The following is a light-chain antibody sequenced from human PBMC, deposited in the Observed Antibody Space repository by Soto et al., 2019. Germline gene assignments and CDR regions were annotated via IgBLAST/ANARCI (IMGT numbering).Light chain of an antibody. V-gene: IGKV3-20*01. J-gene: IGKJ1*01. Sequence: EIVLTQSPGSLSLSPGERATLSCRASQSISTTYLAWYQQKPGQAPRLLIYGASTRATGIADRFSGSGSGTDFTLTISRLEPEDFAIYYCHQYGISPPRTFDQGTKVEIK. CDR2: GAS. CDR1: QSISTTY. CDR3: HQYGISPPRT.